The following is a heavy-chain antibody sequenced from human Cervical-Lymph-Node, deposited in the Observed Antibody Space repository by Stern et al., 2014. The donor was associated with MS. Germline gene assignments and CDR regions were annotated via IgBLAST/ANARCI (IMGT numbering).Heavy chain of an antibody. Sequence: QITLKESGPTLVKPTQTLTLTCTFSGFSLSTSGVGVGWIRQPPGKALEXLALIYWDDDKRYSPSLKSRLTITKDTSKNQVVLTMTNMDPVDTATYYCAHECEPSAYCGGRLFDYWGQGTLVTVSS. CDR2: IYWDDDK. D-gene: IGHD2-21*01. J-gene: IGHJ4*02. CDR3: AHECEPSAYCGGRLFDY. V-gene: IGHV2-5*02. CDR1: GFSLSTSGVG.